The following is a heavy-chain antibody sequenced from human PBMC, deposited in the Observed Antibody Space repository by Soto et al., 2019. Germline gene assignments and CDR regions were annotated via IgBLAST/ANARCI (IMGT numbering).Heavy chain of an antibody. CDR1: GFTFGGNA. CDR3: AKHTTIYFYRTGTGDYFDS. Sequence: PGGSLRLSCAASGFTFGGNAMSWVRQVPGKGLEWVAGITGSGGITHYADSVKGRFTISRDNSKNTLHLQMNYLRVEDTVLYFCAKHTTIYFYRTGTGDYFDSWGQGTLVTVSS. V-gene: IGHV3-23*01. CDR2: ITGSGGIT. J-gene: IGHJ4*02. D-gene: IGHD3-22*01.